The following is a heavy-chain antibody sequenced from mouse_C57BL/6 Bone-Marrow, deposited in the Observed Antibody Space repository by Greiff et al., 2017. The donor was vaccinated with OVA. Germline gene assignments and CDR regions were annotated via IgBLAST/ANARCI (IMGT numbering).Heavy chain of an antibody. CDR3: AREDYGSRDFDY. J-gene: IGHJ2*01. V-gene: IGHV5-4*01. CDR2: ISDGGSYT. D-gene: IGHD1-1*01. CDR1: GFTFSSYA. Sequence: EVQGVESGGGLVKPGGSLKLSCAASGFTFSSYAMSWVRQTPEKRLEWVATISDGGSYTYYPDNVKGRFTISRDTAKNNLYLQMSHLKSEDTSMYYFAREDYGSRDFDYWGQGTTLTVSS.